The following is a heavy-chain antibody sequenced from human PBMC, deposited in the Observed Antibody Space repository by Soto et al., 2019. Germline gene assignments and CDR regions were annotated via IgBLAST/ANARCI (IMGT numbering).Heavy chain of an antibody. Sequence: SETLSLTCTVSGGSISSYYWAWFGQPPGKCLEWIGYIYYSGSTNYNPSLKSRVTISVDTSKNQFSLKLSSVTAADTAVYYCAREVGYYDILTGYLRWFDPWGQGXLVTVSS. D-gene: IGHD3-9*01. J-gene: IGHJ5*02. V-gene: IGHV4-59*01. CDR2: IYYSGST. CDR1: GGSISSYY. CDR3: AREVGYYDILTGYLRWFDP.